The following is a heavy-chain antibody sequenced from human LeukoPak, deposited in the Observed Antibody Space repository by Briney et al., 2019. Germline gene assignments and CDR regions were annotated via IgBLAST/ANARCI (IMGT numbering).Heavy chain of an antibody. CDR3: ARLCDSTGLYFYDCMDV. CDR1: GVSIRGDTYY. V-gene: IGHV4-39*01. J-gene: IGHJ6*03. CDR2: YHIGNT. D-gene: IGHD3-22*01. Sequence: ASETLSLTCTVSGVSIRGDTYYWGWIRQPPGKGLEWIGHYHIGNTYYNPSLKSRVTISEDPSNHQFSLRVNSVTAADTAVYYCARLCDSTGLYFYDCMDVWGEGTTVTVSS.